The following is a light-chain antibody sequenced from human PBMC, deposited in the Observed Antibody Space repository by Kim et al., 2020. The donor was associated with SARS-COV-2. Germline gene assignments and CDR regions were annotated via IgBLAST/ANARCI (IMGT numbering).Light chain of an antibody. CDR1: HTVRNNY. V-gene: IGKV3-20*01. Sequence: EIVWTQSPGTLSLSPGERATLSCRASHTVRNNYLAWYQQNPGQAPRLLIYGASSRPPAIPDRLSGSGSGTDFILTITRLEPEDFAVYYCQQYGSSPGITFGQGTRLEIK. CDR3: QQYGSSPGIT. CDR2: GAS. J-gene: IGKJ5*01.